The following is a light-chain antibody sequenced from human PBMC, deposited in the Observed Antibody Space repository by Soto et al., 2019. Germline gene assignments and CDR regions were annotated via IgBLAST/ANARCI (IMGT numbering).Light chain of an antibody. CDR1: ETISRW. J-gene: IGKJ5*01. CDR2: DAS. CDR3: HSRA. Sequence: DIQLTQTPSTLSASVGDEVTITCRASETISRWLAWYQQKPGRAPKLRIYDASTLESGVPSRFSGSGSETEITLHISRLQPDDFATYFCHSRAFGQGTRLEIK. V-gene: IGKV1-5*01.